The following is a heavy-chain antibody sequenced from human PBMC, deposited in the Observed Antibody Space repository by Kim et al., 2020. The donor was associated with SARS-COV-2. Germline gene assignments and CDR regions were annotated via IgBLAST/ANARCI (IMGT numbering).Heavy chain of an antibody. CDR3: ARDGEGHTGYSSSWYHIHYYYGMDV. Sequence: ASVKVSCKASAYTFTGYYMHWVRQAPGQGLEWMGWINPNSGGTNYAQKFQGRVTMTRDTSISTAYMELSRLRSDDTAVYYCARDGEGHTGYSSSWYHIHYYYGMDVWGQGTTVTVSS. J-gene: IGHJ6*02. V-gene: IGHV1-2*02. CDR2: INPNSGGT. CDR1: AYTFTGYY. D-gene: IGHD6-13*01.